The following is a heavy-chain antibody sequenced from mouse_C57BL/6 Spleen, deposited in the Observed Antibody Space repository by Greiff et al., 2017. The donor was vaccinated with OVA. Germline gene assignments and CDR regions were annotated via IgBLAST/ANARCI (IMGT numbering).Heavy chain of an antibody. D-gene: IGHD1-1*01. CDR2: IDPENGDT. V-gene: IGHV14-4*01. CDR3: TTSDYYGSRERDY. J-gene: IGHJ2*01. CDR1: GFNIKDDY. Sequence: EVQLQQSGAELVRPGASVKLSCTASGFNIKDDYMHWVKQRPEQGLEWIGWIDPENGDTEYASKFQGKATITADTSSNTAYLQLSSLTSEDTAVYYCTTSDYYGSRERDYWGQGTTLTVSS.